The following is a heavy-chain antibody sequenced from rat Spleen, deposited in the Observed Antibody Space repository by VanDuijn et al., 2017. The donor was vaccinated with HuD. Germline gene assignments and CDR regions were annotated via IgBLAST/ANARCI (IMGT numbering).Heavy chain of an antibody. CDR3: TTGAQPRD. V-gene: IGHV5-29*01. CDR2: ISYDGSST. J-gene: IGHJ2*01. CDR1: GFTFSNYG. D-gene: IGHD1-10*01. Sequence: EVQLVESGGGLVQPGRSLKLSCAASGFTFSNYGMAWVRQAPTKGLEWVATISYDGSSTYYRDSVKGRFTISRDDAKSTLYLQMDSLRSDDTATYYCTTGAQPRDWGQGVMVTVSS.